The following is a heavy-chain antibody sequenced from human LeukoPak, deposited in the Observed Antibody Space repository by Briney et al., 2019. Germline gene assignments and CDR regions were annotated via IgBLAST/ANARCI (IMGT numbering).Heavy chain of an antibody. D-gene: IGHD2-15*01. V-gene: IGHV1-69*13. J-gene: IGHJ4*02. CDR3: AGQNGGWNYFDY. CDR1: GYTFTSLH. Sequence: SEKVSHKTSGYTFTSLHMHWVRQAPGQTLNKKAGIIPTFGTANYAQKYQGRDTITADEPTSTAYMELSSLRSEDTAVYYCAGQNGGWNYFDYWGQGTLVTVSS. CDR2: IIPTFGTA.